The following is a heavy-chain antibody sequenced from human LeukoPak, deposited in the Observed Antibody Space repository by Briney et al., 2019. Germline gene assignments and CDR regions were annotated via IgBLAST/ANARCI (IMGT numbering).Heavy chain of an antibody. Sequence: ASVKVSCKASGYTFTSYAMNWVRQAPGQGLEWMGWINTNTGNPTYAQGFTGRFVFSLDTSVSTAYLQISSLKAEDTAVYHCARAFQLWPPALVGYWGQGTLVTVSS. D-gene: IGHD5-18*01. J-gene: IGHJ4*02. V-gene: IGHV7-4-1*02. CDR2: INTNTGNP. CDR3: ARAFQLWPPALVGY. CDR1: GYTFTSYA.